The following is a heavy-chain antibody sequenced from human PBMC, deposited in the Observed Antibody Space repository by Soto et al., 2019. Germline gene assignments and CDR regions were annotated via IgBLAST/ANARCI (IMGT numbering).Heavy chain of an antibody. D-gene: IGHD2-2*01. J-gene: IGHJ6*02. CDR3: TSGDTVVVPADVEPYYYYGVDV. V-gene: IGHV3-49*03. Sequence: GGSLRLSCTASGFSFNDYTMTWIRQAPGKGLEWVGSIRSKAYGGTTEYAASVKGRFTISRDDSKSIAYLQMNSLRTEDTAVYFCTSGDTVVVPADVEPYYYYGVDVWGQGTTVTVSS. CDR2: IRSKAYGGTT. CDR1: GFSFNDYT.